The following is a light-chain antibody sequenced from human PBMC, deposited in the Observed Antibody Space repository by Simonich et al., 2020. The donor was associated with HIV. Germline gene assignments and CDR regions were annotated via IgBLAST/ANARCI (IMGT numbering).Light chain of an antibody. CDR2: GAS. V-gene: IGKV3-15*01. CDR3: QQRSNWPLT. Sequence: IVMTQSPASLSVSPGERATLSCRASQSVSSNLAWYQQKAGQAPRLLIYGASTRATGIPARFSGSGSGTEFTLTISSMQSEDFAVYYCQQRSNWPLTFGGGTKVEI. J-gene: IGKJ4*01. CDR1: QSVSSN.